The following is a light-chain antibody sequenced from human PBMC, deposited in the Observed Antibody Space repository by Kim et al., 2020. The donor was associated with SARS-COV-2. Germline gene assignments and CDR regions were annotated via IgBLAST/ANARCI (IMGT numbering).Light chain of an antibody. CDR1: QSVRST. CDR3: QQYDNWPPWT. J-gene: IGKJ1*01. Sequence: SPGERATLSCRASQSVRSTLAWYQQKPGQSPRLLIYAASTRATGIPARFSGSGYGTEFTLTISSLQSEDFAVYYCQQYDNWPPWTFGQGTKVDIK. CDR2: AAS. V-gene: IGKV3-15*01.